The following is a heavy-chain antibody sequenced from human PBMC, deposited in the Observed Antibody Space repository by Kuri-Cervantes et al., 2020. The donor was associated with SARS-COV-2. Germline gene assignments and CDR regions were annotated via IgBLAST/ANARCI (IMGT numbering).Heavy chain of an antibody. CDR1: GFTFDDYA. D-gene: IGHD4-17*01. CDR3: AKAKTTVTTFDY. Sequence: GGSLRLSCAASGFTFDDYAMHWVRQAPGKGLEWVSGISWNSGSIGYADSVKGRFTISRDNSKNTLYLQMNSPRAEDTAVYYCAKAKTTVTTFDYWGQGTLVTVSS. CDR2: ISWNSGSI. V-gene: IGHV3-9*01. J-gene: IGHJ4*02.